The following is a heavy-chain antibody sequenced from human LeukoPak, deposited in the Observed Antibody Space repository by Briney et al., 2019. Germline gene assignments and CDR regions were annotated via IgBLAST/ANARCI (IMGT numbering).Heavy chain of an antibody. D-gene: IGHD3-16*01. CDR3: ARDRAGEYYMDV. CDR1: GYTFTGYY. CDR2: INPNSGGT. Sequence: ASVKVSCKASGYTFTGYYMHWVRQAPGQGLEWIGGINPNSGGTNYAQKFQGRVTMTRDTSISTAYMELSRLRSDDTAVYYCARDRAGEYYMDVWGKGTTVTVSS. J-gene: IGHJ6*03. V-gene: IGHV1-2*02.